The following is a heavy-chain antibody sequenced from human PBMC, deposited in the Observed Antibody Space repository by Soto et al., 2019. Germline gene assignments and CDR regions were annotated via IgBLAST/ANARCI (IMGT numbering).Heavy chain of an antibody. CDR2: FDPEDGET. V-gene: IGHV1-24*01. J-gene: IGHJ4*02. CDR1: GYTLTELS. D-gene: IGHD2-2*01. Sequence: GASVKVSWKVSGYTLTELSMHWVRQAPGKGLEWMGGFDPEDGETIYAQKFQGRVTMTEDTSTDTAYMELSSLRSEDTAVYHCATGCSSTSCYPGAYWGQGTLVTVSS. CDR3: ATGCSSTSCYPGAY.